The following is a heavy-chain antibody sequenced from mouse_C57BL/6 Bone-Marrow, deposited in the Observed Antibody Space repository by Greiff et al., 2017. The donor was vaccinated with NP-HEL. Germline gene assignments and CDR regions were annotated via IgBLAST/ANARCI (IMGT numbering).Heavy chain of an antibody. J-gene: IGHJ2*01. CDR3: ARRRYYGSSYDY. Sequence: QVQLQQPGAELVKPGASVKMSCKASGYTFTSYWITWVKQRPGQGLEWIGDIYPGSGSTNYNEKFKSKATLTVDTSSSTAYMQRSSLTSEDSAVYYCARRRYYGSSYDYWGQGTTLTVSS. D-gene: IGHD1-1*01. V-gene: IGHV1-55*01. CDR2: IYPGSGST. CDR1: GYTFTSYW.